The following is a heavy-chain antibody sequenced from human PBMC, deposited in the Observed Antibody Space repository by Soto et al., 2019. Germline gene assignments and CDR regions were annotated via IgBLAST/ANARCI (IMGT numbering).Heavy chain of an antibody. Sequence: PSETLSLTCTVSGGSISSSSYYWGWIRQPPGKGLEWIGSIYYSGSTYYNPPLKSRVTISVDTSKNQFSLKLSSVTAADTAVYYCARHGAQEDSTPYDYWGQGTLVTVSS. D-gene: IGHD3-16*01. J-gene: IGHJ4*02. CDR1: GGSISSSSYY. V-gene: IGHV4-39*01. CDR2: IYYSGST. CDR3: ARHGAQEDSTPYDY.